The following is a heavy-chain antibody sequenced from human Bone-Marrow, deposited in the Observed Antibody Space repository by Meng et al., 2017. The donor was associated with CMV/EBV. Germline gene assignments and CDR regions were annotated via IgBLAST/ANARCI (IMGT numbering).Heavy chain of an antibody. CDR1: GFPVSSNY. V-gene: IGHV3-53*01. D-gene: IGHD5-18*01. Sequence: SFAASGFPVSSNYLSWVRQAPGKGLEWVSVIYSGGSTYYADSVKGRFTISRDNSKNTLYLQMNSLRAEDTAVYYCARDVGYSSGYWGQGTLVTVSS. CDR2: IYSGGST. J-gene: IGHJ4*02. CDR3: ARDVGYSSGY.